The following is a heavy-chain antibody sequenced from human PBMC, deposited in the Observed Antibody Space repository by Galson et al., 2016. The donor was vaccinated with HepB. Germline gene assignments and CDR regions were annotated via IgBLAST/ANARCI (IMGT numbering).Heavy chain of an antibody. J-gene: IGHJ4*02. Sequence: SVKVSCKASGGTFSSYAIAWVRQAPGQGLEWMGGIVPIFRTANYAQKFQGRVTITADSSTTTIFMELNSLTSEDTAVYYCARPSSTRDNYYFDYWGQGTLVTVSS. D-gene: IGHD5-24*01. CDR2: IVPIFRTA. CDR3: ARPSSTRDNYYFDY. V-gene: IGHV1-69*06. CDR1: GGTFSSYA.